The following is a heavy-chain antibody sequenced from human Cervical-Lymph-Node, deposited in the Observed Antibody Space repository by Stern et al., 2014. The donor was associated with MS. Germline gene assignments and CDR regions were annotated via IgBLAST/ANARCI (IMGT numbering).Heavy chain of an antibody. Sequence: VQLVQSGAEVKKPGSSVKVSCKTSGNTFNSNTFIWVRQAPGQGLAWMGGIIPIFDTANYAQHFQGRVTITADESTRTAYMELSGLRSDDTAVYYCAKEEGRDVYHGMDVWGQGTTVTVSS. D-gene: IGHD3-10*02. CDR1: GNTFNSNT. CDR3: AKEEGRDVYHGMDV. V-gene: IGHV1-69*01. CDR2: IIPIFDTA. J-gene: IGHJ6*02.